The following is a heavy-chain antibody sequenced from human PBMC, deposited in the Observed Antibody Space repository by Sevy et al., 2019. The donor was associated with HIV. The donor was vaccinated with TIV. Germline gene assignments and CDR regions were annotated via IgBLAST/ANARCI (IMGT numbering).Heavy chain of an antibody. D-gene: IGHD3-22*01. V-gene: IGHV1-2*02. CDR1: GYTVTGYY. J-gene: IGHJ4*02. CDR2: SNPNSGGT. Sequence: ASVKVSCKASGYTVTGYYMHWVRQAPGQGLEWMGWSNPNSGGTNYAQKFQGRVTMTRDASINTAYMELTRLSSDDTAVYYCARDDFFDSSGYYSRLGYWGQRTLVTVSS. CDR3: ARDDFFDSSGYYSRLGY.